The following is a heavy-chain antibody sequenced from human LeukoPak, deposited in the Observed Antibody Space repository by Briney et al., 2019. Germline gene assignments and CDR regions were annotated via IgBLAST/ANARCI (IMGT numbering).Heavy chain of an antibody. CDR3: AGSGSYYCFDY. V-gene: IGHV3-48*03. Sequence: GGSLRLSCAASGFTFSSYEMNWVRQAPGKGLEWVSYTSSSGSTIYYADSVKGRFTISRDNAKNSLYLQMNNLRAEDTAVYYCAGSGSYYCFDYWGQGTLVTVSS. J-gene: IGHJ4*02. CDR1: GFTFSSYE. D-gene: IGHD3-10*01. CDR2: TSSSGSTI.